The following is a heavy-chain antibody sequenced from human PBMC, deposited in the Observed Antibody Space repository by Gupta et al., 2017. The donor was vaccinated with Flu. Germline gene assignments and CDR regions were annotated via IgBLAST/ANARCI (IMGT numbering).Heavy chain of an antibody. D-gene: IGHD6-13*01. V-gene: IGHV1-46*01. Sequence: QVQLVQSGAEVKKPGASVKVSCKASGYTFTSYYMHWVRQAPGQGLEWMGIINPSGGSTSYAQKFQGRVTMTRDTSTSTVYMELSSLRSEDTAVYYCARRSLLDTVAAAGTWGDAFDIWGQGTMVTVSS. CDR2: INPSGGST. CDR1: GYTFTSYY. CDR3: ARRSLLDTVAAAGTWGDAFDI. J-gene: IGHJ3*02.